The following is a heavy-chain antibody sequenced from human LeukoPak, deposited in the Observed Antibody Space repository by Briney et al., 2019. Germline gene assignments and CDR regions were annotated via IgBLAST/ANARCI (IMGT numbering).Heavy chain of an antibody. CDR2: ISGSGGST. Sequence: PGGSLRLSCAASGFTFSSYAMSSVRQAPGKGLEWVSAISGSGGSTYYADSVKGRFTISRDNSKNTLYLQMNSLRAEDTAVYYCAKDRRYSYGSFDYWGQGTLVTVSS. CDR1: GFTFSSYA. D-gene: IGHD5-18*01. CDR3: AKDRRYSYGSFDY. V-gene: IGHV3-23*01. J-gene: IGHJ4*02.